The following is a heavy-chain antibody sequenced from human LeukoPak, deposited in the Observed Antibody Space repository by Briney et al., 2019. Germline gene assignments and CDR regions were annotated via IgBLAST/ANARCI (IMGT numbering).Heavy chain of an antibody. J-gene: IGHJ5*02. CDR2: ISAYDGNT. CDR1: GYTFTSYG. D-gene: IGHD2-21*01. Sequence: ASVKVSCKASGYTFTSYGISWVRQAPGQGLEWMGWISAYDGNTNYLQKFQGRITLTTDTATSTAYMELRSLRSDDTAVYYCARDKVIASAGTPNWFDPWGQGTLVTVSS. CDR3: ARDKVIASAGTPNWFDP. V-gene: IGHV1-18*01.